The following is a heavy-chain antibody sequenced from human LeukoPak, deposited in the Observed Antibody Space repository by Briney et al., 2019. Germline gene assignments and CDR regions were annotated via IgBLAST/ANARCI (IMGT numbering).Heavy chain of an antibody. D-gene: IGHD3-9*01. CDR1: GYTFTSYY. V-gene: IGHV1-46*01. J-gene: IGHJ4*02. Sequence: GASVKVSCKASGYTFTSYYMHWVRQAPGQGLEWMGIINPSGGSTSYAQKFQGRVTMTRDMSTSTVYMELSSLRSEDTAVYYCATSLKGGDFDWLLYYWGQGTLVTVSS. CDR3: ATSLKGGDFDWLLYY. CDR2: INPSGGST.